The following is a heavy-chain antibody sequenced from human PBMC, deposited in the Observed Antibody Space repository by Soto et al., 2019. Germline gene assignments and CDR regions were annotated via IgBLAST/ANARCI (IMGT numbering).Heavy chain of an antibody. J-gene: IGHJ4*02. CDR2: IDTTGAT. CDR3: ARESSDWSDVDY. CDR1: GFTFSRYD. Sequence: EVQLVESGGGLVQPGGSLRLSCAASGFTFSRYDMHWVRQGTGKGLEWVSGIDTTGATYYSGSVKGRFTISRENAKNSLFLEMDSRRPGDTAVYYCARESSDWSDVDYWGQGTLVTVSS. V-gene: IGHV3-13*01. D-gene: IGHD6-19*01.